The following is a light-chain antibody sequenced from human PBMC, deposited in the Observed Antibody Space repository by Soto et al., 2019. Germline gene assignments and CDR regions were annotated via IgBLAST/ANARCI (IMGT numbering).Light chain of an antibody. V-gene: IGKV3-15*01. Sequence: EIVMTQSPATLSVSPGERATLSCRASQSVSSNLAWYQQKPGQAPRLLIYGASTTTTAIPAGFSGSGSATEVTLTISSLQAADFALFYCHQYNNWPPYTFGQGTKLEIK. J-gene: IGKJ2*01. CDR1: QSVSSN. CDR2: GAS. CDR3: HQYNNWPPYT.